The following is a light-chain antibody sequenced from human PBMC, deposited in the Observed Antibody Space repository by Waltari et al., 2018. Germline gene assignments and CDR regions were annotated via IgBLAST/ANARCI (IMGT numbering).Light chain of an antibody. CDR3: ASWDESHYV. CDR1: ISNLGSNY. V-gene: IGLV1-47*01. CDR2: RNN. J-gene: IGLJ1*01. Sequence: QSVLTQPPSASETPGQRVIISCSGSISNLGSNYLYWYQHLPGTAPNLLIYRNNQRPSGVPDRFSGSKSGTSASLAISGLRSEDEGVYYCASWDESHYVFGSGTRVTVV.